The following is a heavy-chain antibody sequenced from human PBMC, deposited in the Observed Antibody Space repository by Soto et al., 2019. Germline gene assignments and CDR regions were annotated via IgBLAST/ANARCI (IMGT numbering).Heavy chain of an antibody. CDR3: AWLDTSWVL. D-gene: IGHD2-2*01. J-gene: IGHJ4*02. Sequence: QVQLQESGPGLVKPSGTLSLTCAVSGDSISSSNWWSWVRQPPGKGLEWIGDIYHSGSTNYNPSLKSRVTLSVDKSKNHFSLTLTSVTAADTAVYYCAWLDTSWVLWGQGTLVTVSS. CDR1: GDSISSSNW. CDR2: IYHSGST. V-gene: IGHV4-4*02.